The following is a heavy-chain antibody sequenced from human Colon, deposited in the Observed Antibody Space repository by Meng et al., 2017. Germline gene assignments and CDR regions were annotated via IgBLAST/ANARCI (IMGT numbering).Heavy chain of an antibody. J-gene: IGHJ4*02. CDR1: GFTFSSYW. CDR3: AGGRGSSWYFSGFAY. V-gene: IGHV3-7*01. CDR2: IKQDGSEK. Sequence: GESLKISCAASGFTFSSYWMSWVRQAPGKGLEWVANIKQDGSEKYYVDSVKGRFTISRDNAKNSLYLQMNSLRAEDTAVYYCAGGRGSSWYFSGFAYWGQGTLVTVSS. D-gene: IGHD6-13*01.